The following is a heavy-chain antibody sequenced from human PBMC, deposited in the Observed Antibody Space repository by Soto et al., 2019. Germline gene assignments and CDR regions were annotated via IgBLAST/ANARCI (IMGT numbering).Heavy chain of an antibody. CDR1: GFTFSSYS. CDR2: ISSSSSYI. V-gene: IGHV3-21*01. Sequence: EVQLVESGGGLVKPGGSLRLSCAASGFTFSSYSMNWVRQAPGKGLEWVSSISSSSSYIDYADSVKGRFTISSDNAKNSLYLQKNSVRAEYTEVYYCASGSAYGSGSIVSYYYGMDVWGQGTTVTVSS. J-gene: IGHJ6*02. CDR3: ASGSAYGSGSIVSYYYGMDV. D-gene: IGHD3-10*01.